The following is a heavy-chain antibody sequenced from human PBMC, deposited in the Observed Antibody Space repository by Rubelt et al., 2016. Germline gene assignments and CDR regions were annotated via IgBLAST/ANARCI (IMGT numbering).Heavy chain of an antibody. CDR3: ARGPITILKNGFDP. Sequence: ASGYTFTSYAMHWVRQAPGQRLEWMGWLNAGNGNTQYSQKFQGRVTITRDTSASTAYMELGSLRSEDTAIYYCARGPITILKNGFDPWGQGTLVTVSS. CDR1: GYTFTSYA. V-gene: IGHV1-3*01. J-gene: IGHJ5*02. CDR2: LNAGNGNT. D-gene: IGHD3-3*01.